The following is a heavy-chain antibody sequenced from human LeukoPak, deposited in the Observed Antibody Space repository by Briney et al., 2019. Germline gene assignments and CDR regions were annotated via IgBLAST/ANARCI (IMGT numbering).Heavy chain of an antibody. CDR2: LSKSGST. CDR3: ARARYVNSFYAFDI. Sequence: PSETLSLTCTVSGGSISSYSLSWIRLPPGKGLEWIGYLSKSGSTNYSPSLKSRVTIFGDTSKNQFFLRLSAVTAADTAVYYCARARYVNSFYAFDIWAQGTLVTVSS. CDR1: GGSISSYS. D-gene: IGHD3-9*01. V-gene: IGHV4-59*01. J-gene: IGHJ3*02.